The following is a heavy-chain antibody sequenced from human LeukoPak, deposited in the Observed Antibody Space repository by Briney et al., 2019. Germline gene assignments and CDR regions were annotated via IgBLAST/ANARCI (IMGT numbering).Heavy chain of an antibody. CDR3: ARGYDSSGYYYGFDY. Sequence: ASVKVSCKASGYTFTGYYMHWVRQAPGQGLEWMGWINPNSGGTNYAQKFQGRVTMTRDTSISTAYMELSRLRSDDTAVYYCARGYDSSGYYYGFDYWGQGTLVTVSS. CDR1: GYTFTGYY. CDR2: INPNSGGT. V-gene: IGHV1-2*02. D-gene: IGHD3-22*01. J-gene: IGHJ4*02.